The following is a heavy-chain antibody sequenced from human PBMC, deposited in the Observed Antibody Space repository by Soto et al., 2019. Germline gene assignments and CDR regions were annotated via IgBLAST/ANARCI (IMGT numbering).Heavy chain of an antibody. CDR1: GFTVSSNY. D-gene: IGHD3-9*01. V-gene: IGHV3-53*01. Sequence: GGSLRLSCAASGFTVSSNYMNWVRQAPGKGLEWVSVIYSGGSTYYADSVKGRFTISRDNSKNTLYLQMNSLRAEDTAVYYCARATYYDSPGILDYWGQGTLVTVSS. CDR3: ARATYYDSPGILDY. CDR2: IYSGGST. J-gene: IGHJ4*02.